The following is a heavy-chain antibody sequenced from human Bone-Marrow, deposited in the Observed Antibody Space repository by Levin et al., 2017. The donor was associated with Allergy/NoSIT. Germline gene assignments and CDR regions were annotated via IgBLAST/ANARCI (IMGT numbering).Heavy chain of an antibody. J-gene: IGHJ4*02. CDR1: GFTFSSYW. Sequence: GGSLRLSCAASGFTFSSYWMSWVRQAPGKGLEWVANIKQDGSEKYYVDSVKGRFTISRDNAKNSLYLQMNSLRAEDTAVYYCAGGRAAAATGLSYWGQGTLVTVSS. V-gene: IGHV3-7*01. CDR3: AGGRAAAATGLSY. D-gene: IGHD6-13*01. CDR2: IKQDGSEK.